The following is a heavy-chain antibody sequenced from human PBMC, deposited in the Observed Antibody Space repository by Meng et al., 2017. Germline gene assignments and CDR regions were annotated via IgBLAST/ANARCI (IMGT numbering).Heavy chain of an antibody. CDR3: ARRVAVAGNTSRVRWFDP. D-gene: IGHD6-19*01. V-gene: IGHV1-2*02. J-gene: IGHJ5*02. CDR1: GYTFTDYY. CDR2: INPHIGGT. Sequence: QVQLGQAGAKVKKPGSSVKVSCKASGYTFTDYYVHWVRQAPGQGLEWMGWINPHIGGTYFAQNFQGRVTLTSDTSISTAYMELSRLRSDDTAMYYCARRVAVAGNTSRVRWFDPWGQGTLVTVSS.